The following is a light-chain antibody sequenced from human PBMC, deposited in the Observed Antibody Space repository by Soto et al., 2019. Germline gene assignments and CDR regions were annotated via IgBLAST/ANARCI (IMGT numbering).Light chain of an antibody. CDR1: QGIRDE. CDR2: AAS. J-gene: IGKJ1*01. CDR3: LQDYDYPRT. V-gene: IGKV1-6*01. Sequence: AIKMNQSPSSLSASVGDRVTITCRASQGIRDELGGYQQKAGKAPNLLISAASRLQSGVPSRFSGRGSGTDFTLTISSLQPEDFATYYCLQDYDYPRTFGQGTKVDIK.